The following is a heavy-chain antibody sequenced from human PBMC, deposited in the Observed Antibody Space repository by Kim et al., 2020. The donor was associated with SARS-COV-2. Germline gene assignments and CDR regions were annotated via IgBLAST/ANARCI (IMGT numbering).Heavy chain of an antibody. Sequence: GGTTDYAAPVKGRFTISRDDSKNTLYLQMNSLKTEDTAVYYCTTAPHGFGWGQGTLVTVSS. J-gene: IGHJ4*02. V-gene: IGHV3-15*01. D-gene: IGHD3-10*01. CDR3: TTAPHGFG. CDR2: GGTT.